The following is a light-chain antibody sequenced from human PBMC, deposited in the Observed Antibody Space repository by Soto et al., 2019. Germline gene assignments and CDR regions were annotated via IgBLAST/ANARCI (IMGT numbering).Light chain of an antibody. J-gene: IGLJ3*02. CDR3: TSWDGTLSAWV. Sequence: QSVLIQPPSASGTPGQRVTISCSGSTSNIGTKFVYWYQQNPGTAPKLLIYANDQRPPGVPDRFSGSKSGTSASLAISGLRSEDEADYYCTSWDGTLSAWVFGGGTKLTVL. CDR2: AND. CDR1: TSNIGTKF. V-gene: IGLV1-47*01.